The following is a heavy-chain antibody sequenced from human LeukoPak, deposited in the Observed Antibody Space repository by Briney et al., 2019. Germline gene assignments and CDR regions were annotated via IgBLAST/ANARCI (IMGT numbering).Heavy chain of an antibody. Sequence: GGSLRLSCAASGFTFSSYAMSWVRQAPGKGLEWVSAISSSGGSTYYADSVKGRFTISRDNSKNTLYLQMNSLRAEDTAVYYCANRGGRYSSGWRNVRFDYWGQGTLVTVSS. J-gene: IGHJ4*02. CDR3: ANRGGRYSSGWRNVRFDY. V-gene: IGHV3-23*01. CDR1: GFTFSSYA. CDR2: ISSSGGST. D-gene: IGHD6-19*01.